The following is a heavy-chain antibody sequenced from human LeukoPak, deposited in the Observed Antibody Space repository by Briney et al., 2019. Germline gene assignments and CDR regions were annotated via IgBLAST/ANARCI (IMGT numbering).Heavy chain of an antibody. J-gene: IGHJ4*02. CDR3: AREASYGPFDY. Sequence: GGSLRLSCAASGFTFSSYAMHWVRQAPGKGLEWVAVISYDGSYKYYADSVKGRFTISRDNSKNTLYLQMNSLRAEDTAVYYCAREASYGPFDYWGQGTLVTVSS. CDR1: GFTFSSYA. V-gene: IGHV3-30-3*01. CDR2: ISYDGSYK. D-gene: IGHD5-18*01.